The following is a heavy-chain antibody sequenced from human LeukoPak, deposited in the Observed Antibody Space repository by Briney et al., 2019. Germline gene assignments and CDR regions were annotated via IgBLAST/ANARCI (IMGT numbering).Heavy chain of an antibody. D-gene: IGHD6-19*01. CDR1: GFTLSSYS. V-gene: IGHV3-21*04. CDR3: AKDLRYSSGWYSAGDAFDI. Sequence: GGSLRLSCAASGFTLSSYSMNWVRQAPGKGLEWVSCISSSSSYIYYADSVKGRFTISRDNSKNTLYLQMNSLRAEDTAVYYCAKDLRYSSGWYSAGDAFDIWGQGTMVTVSS. CDR2: ISSSSSYI. J-gene: IGHJ3*02.